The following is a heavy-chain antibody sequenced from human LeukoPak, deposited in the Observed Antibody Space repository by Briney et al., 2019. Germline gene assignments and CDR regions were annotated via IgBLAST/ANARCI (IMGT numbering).Heavy chain of an antibody. J-gene: IGHJ4*02. V-gene: IGHV4-39*01. CDR2: IFYSGNT. CDR1: GFTFSSYW. D-gene: IGHD5-24*01. Sequence: KSGGSLRLSCAASGFTFSSYWMYWVRQAPGKGLEWIGSIFYSGNTYDNPSLKSRVTISVDTSKNQFSLKLNSVTAADTAVYYCARHRSKWLQSSFDYWGQGTLVTVSS. CDR3: ARHRSKWLQSSFDY.